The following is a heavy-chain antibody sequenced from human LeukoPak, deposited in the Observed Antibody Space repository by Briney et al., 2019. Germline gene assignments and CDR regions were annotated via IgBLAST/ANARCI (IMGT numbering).Heavy chain of an antibody. CDR3: ARNYYDSSGYYTLSSP. D-gene: IGHD3-22*01. J-gene: IGHJ5*02. Sequence: SVKVSCKASGGTFSSYAISWVRQAPGQGLEWMGRIIPIFGTANYAQKFQGRVTITTDESTSSAYMELSSLRSEDTAVYYCARNYYDSSGYYTLSSPWGQGTLVTVSS. V-gene: IGHV1-69*05. CDR2: IIPIFGTA. CDR1: GGTFSSYA.